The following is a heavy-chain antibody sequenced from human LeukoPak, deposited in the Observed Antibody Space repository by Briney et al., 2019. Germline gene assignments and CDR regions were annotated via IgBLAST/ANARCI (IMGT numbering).Heavy chain of an antibody. D-gene: IGHD4-17*01. Sequence: GGSLRLSCAASGFTFSTYGMHWVRQAPGKGLEWVAFIRYDGRNKYYADSVKGRFTISRDNSKNTLCLQMNSLRAEDTAVYYCAKEIWPTVTTPGHTHFDYWGQGTLVTVSS. CDR2: IRYDGRNK. CDR1: GFTFSTYG. CDR3: AKEIWPTVTTPGHTHFDY. V-gene: IGHV3-30*02. J-gene: IGHJ4*02.